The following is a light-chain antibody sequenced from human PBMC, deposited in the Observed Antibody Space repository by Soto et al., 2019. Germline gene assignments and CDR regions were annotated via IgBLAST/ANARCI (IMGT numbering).Light chain of an antibody. V-gene: IGKV1-39*01. CDR3: QQSFGTFYS. J-gene: IGKJ2*03. CDR1: QRINNN. Sequence: DIQMTQSPSSLSASVGDRVTITCRASQRINNNLNWYQHKPGSAPKLLIYATSTLQSGVPSRFSGSESGTDFTLTISSLQPEDFATNYCQQSFGTFYSFGQGTKLEI. CDR2: ATS.